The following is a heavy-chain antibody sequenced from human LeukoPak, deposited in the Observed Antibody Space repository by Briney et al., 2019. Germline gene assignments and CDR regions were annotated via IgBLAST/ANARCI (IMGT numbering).Heavy chain of an antibody. V-gene: IGHV3-74*01. J-gene: IGHJ4*02. CDR1: GFTFKTYY. CDR2: ISGDRFTT. CDR3: GNYFDG. Sequence: GGSLRVSCAASGFTFKTYYMHWVRQAPGKGLVWVARISGDRFTTAYAHSVRGRFTISSNNDRNTLYLQMNSLRAEDSAVYYCGNYFDGWGQGTLVTVSS.